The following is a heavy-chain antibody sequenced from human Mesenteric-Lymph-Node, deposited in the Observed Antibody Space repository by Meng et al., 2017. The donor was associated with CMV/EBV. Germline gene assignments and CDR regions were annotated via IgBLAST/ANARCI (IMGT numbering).Heavy chain of an antibody. Sequence: VHLVGSGGGLVQTGGSLGLSCAASGFNVRDKYMSWVRQAPGKGLEWVCIIYRGDNTYYIDSVKDRFTVSRDNSKNTMYLQMNSLRVEDTAVYYCTGDSVSNPNLDYWGQGTLVTVFS. D-gene: IGHD3-10*01. CDR2: IYRGDNT. V-gene: IGHV3-66*01. CDR3: TGDSVSNPNLDY. J-gene: IGHJ4*02. CDR1: GFNVRDKY.